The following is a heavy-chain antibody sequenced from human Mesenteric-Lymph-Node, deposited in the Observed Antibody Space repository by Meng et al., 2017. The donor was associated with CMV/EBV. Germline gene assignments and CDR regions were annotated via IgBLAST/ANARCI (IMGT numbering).Heavy chain of an antibody. J-gene: IGHJ4*02. CDR1: GFTFSSYS. Sequence: LSLTCAASGFTFSSYSMNWVRQAPGKGLEWVSSISSSSSYIYYADSVKGRFTISRDNAKNTLYLQMRSLKVEDMAVYYCARGPRSSTSPLEYSDYWGQGTMVTVSS. CDR2: ISSSSSYI. V-gene: IGHV3-21*01. D-gene: IGHD2-2*01. CDR3: ARGPRSSTSPLEYSDY.